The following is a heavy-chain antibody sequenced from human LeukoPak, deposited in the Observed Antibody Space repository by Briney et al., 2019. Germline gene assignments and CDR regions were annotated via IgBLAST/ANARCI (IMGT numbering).Heavy chain of an antibody. CDR2: INPNSGGT. Sequence: ASVKVSCKAHGWTSTYYFVHWVRRAPGQGLEWMGWINPNSGGTIYAQKFQGRVTMTGDTSINTAFLELSSLRSDHRAVGYYARRTRDSGNYPCDFDYWGQGTLVTVSS. CDR1: GWTSTYYF. V-gene: IGHV1-2*02. D-gene: IGHD3-10*01. CDR3: ARRTRDSGNYPCDFDY. J-gene: IGHJ4*02.